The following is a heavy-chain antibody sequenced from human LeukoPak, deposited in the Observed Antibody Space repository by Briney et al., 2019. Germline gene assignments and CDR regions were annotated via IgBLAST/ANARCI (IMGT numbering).Heavy chain of an antibody. CDR2: ISGSGGST. J-gene: IGHJ4*02. CDR1: GFTFSSYA. Sequence: PGGSLRLSCAASGFTFSSYAMSWVRQAPGKGLEWVSAISGSGGSTYYADSVKGRFTISRDNSKNTLYLQMNSLRAEDTAVYYCARDLSQALAFDYWGQGTLVTVSS. V-gene: IGHV3-23*01. CDR3: ARDLSQALAFDY.